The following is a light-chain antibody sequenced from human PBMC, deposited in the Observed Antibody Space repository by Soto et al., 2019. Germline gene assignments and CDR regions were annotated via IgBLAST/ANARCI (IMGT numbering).Light chain of an antibody. J-gene: IGKJ4*01. CDR2: DAS. Sequence: EIVLTQSPATLSLSPGERATLSCGASQSVSSSYLGWYQQKPGLAPRLLIYDASSRGTGIPDRFSGSGSGTDFTLIISRLQPEDFATYYCQQYCSSPLPFGGGTKVEIK. CDR3: QQYCSSPLP. CDR1: QSVSSSY. V-gene: IGKV3D-20*01.